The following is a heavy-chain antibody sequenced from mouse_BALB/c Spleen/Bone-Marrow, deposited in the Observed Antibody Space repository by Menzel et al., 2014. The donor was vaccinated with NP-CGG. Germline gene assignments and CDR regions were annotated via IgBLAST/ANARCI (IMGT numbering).Heavy chain of an antibody. CDR1: GYTFTDYY. CDR2: IYPGSDNT. D-gene: IGHD1-2*01. Sequence: QVQLQQPGAELARPGASVKLSCKASGYTFTDYYINWMKQRTGQGLEWIGEIYPGSDNTYYNEKFKGKATLTADKSSSTTNMQLSSLTSEDAAVCFCARTTTATSYWGQGTLATVSA. V-gene: IGHV1-77*01. J-gene: IGHJ3*01. CDR3: ARTTTATSY.